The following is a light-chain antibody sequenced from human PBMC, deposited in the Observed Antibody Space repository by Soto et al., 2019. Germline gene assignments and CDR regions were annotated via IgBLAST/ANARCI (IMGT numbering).Light chain of an antibody. Sequence: EIVLTQSPATLSLSPGERATLSCRASQSISSSLAWYQQKPGQAPRLLIYDASPRATGFPARFSGSGSGTDFTLTIGSLEPEDFAVYYCQQRSEWPRTFGQGTKVEIK. CDR1: QSISSS. J-gene: IGKJ1*01. CDR2: DAS. V-gene: IGKV3-11*01. CDR3: QQRSEWPRT.